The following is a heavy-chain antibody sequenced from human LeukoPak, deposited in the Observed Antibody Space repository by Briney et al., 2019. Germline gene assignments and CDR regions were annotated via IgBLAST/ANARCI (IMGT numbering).Heavy chain of an antibody. CDR1: GFTVSSNY. D-gene: IGHD4-23*01. CDR3: AKGTAQWELYDY. J-gene: IGHJ4*02. V-gene: IGHV3-53*01. Sequence: GGSLRLSCAASGFTVSSNYMNWVRQAPGKGLEWVSAIYSGGSTYYADSVKGRFTISRDNSKNTLYLQMNSLRAEDTALYYCAKGTAQWELYDYWGQGTLVTVSS. CDR2: IYSGGST.